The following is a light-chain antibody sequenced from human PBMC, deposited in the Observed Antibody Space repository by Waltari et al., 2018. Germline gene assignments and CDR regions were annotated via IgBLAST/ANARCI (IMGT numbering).Light chain of an antibody. CDR1: QSVSSSY. CDR2: GAS. CDR3: QQYGSSVLT. Sequence: EIVLTQSPGTLSLSPGERATLSCRASQSVSSSYLAWYQQTPGQAPRLLIYGASSRATGIPDRFSGSGSGTDFTLTISRLEPEDFAVYYCQQYGSSVLTFGGGTKVEIK. V-gene: IGKV3-20*01. J-gene: IGKJ4*01.